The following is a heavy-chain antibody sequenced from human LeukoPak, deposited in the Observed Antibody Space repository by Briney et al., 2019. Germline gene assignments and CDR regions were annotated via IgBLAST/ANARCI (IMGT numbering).Heavy chain of an antibody. CDR1: GFTFSSYG. CDR2: ISYDGSNK. D-gene: IGHD4-23*01. V-gene: IGHV3-30*03. CDR3: ASGGAFDI. Sequence: GGSLRLSCAASGFTFSSYGMHWVRQAPGKGLEWVAVISYDGSNKYYADSVKGRFTISRDNSKNTLYLQMNSLRAEDTAVYYCASGGAFDIWGQGTMVTVSS. J-gene: IGHJ3*02.